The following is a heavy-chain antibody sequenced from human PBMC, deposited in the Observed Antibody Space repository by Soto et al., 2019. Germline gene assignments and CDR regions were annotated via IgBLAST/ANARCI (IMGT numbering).Heavy chain of an antibody. CDR2: IIPIFGTA. CDR3: ARVDCSSTSCYSTGDY. D-gene: IGHD2-2*01. V-gene: IGHV1-69*13. CDR1: GGTFSSYA. Sequence: ASVKVSCKASGGTFSSYAISWVRQAPGQGLEWMGGIIPIFGTANYAQKFQGRVTITADESTSTAYMELSSLRSEGTAVYYRARVDCSSTSCYSTGDYWGQGTLVTVSS. J-gene: IGHJ4*02.